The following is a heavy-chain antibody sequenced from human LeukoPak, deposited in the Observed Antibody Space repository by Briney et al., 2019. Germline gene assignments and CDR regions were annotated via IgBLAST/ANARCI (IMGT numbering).Heavy chain of an antibody. CDR2: ISGNGGVI. J-gene: IGHJ4*02. CDR3: ARDPRTVRI. Sequence: IPGGSLRLSCAASGFTFSDNYMTWVRQAPGKGLEWLSYISGNGGVIQYADSVKGRFAISRDNAKNLLYLQMDSLRVEDTAIYYCARDPRTVRIWGQGTLVTVSS. D-gene: IGHD1-1*01. V-gene: IGHV3-11*04. CDR1: GFTFSDNY.